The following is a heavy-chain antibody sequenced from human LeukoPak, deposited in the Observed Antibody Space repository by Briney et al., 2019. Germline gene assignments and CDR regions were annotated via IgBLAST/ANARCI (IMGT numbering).Heavy chain of an antibody. J-gene: IGHJ6*03. Sequence: ASVKVSCKASGYTFTGYYMHWVRQAPGQGLEWMGWINPNSGGTNYAQKFQGRVTMTRDTSISTAYMELSRLRSDDTAVYYSARDPGVTMIVVEFYMDVWGKGTTVTVSS. D-gene: IGHD3-22*01. CDR1: GYTFTGYY. V-gene: IGHV1-2*02. CDR2: INPNSGGT. CDR3: ARDPGVTMIVVEFYMDV.